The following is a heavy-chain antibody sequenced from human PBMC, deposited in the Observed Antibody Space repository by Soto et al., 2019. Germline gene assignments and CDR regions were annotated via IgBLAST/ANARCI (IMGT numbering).Heavy chain of an antibody. CDR1: GGTFSSYA. D-gene: IGHD3-3*01. J-gene: IGHJ4*02. CDR2: IIPIFGTA. V-gene: IGHV1-69*12. Sequence: QVQLVQSGAEVKKPGSSVKVSCKASGGTFSSYAISWVRQAPGQGLEWMGGIIPIFGTANYAQKFQGRVQITAEASTSTAYMELSSLRSEDTAVYYCARVKVRFLEWLGSEGWGQGTLVTVSS. CDR3: ARVKVRFLEWLGSEG.